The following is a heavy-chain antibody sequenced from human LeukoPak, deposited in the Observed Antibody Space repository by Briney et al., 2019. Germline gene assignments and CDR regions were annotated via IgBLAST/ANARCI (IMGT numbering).Heavy chain of an antibody. Sequence: SVKVCSKASVCTFSSYAISWVRQAPGQGLEWMGGIIPIFGTANYAKKFQCRVTITADESTSTAYMELSSLRSEDTAVYYCCWVVTPDAFDIWGQGTMVTVSS. CDR2: IIPIFGTA. D-gene: IGHD4-23*01. CDR3: CWVVTPDAFDI. CDR1: VCTFSSYA. J-gene: IGHJ3*02. V-gene: IGHV1-69*01.